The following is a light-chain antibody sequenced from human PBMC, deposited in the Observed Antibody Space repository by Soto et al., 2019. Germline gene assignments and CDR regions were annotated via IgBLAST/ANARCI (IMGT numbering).Light chain of an antibody. J-gene: IGKJ4*01. Sequence: EIVLTQSPGTLSLSPGERATLSCRASQSVSSSYLAWYQQKPGQAPRLLLYGASSRATGSPDRFSGSGSGTDFTLTISRLDPEDFAVYYCHQYGSSPLTFGGGTKVEIK. CDR1: QSVSSSY. V-gene: IGKV3-20*01. CDR2: GAS. CDR3: HQYGSSPLT.